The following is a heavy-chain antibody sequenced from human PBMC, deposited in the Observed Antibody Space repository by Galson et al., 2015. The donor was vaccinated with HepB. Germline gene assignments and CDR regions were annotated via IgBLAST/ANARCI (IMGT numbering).Heavy chain of an antibody. D-gene: IGHD3-16*01. CDR1: GGSFSGYY. CDR3: ARGGVGGAFDI. Sequence: SETLSLTCAVYGGSFSGYYWSWIRQPPGKGLEWIGEINHSGSTNYNPSLKSRVTISVDTSKNQFSLKLSSVTAADTAVCYCARGGVGGAFDIWGQGTMVTVSS. J-gene: IGHJ3*02. CDR2: INHSGST. V-gene: IGHV4-34*01.